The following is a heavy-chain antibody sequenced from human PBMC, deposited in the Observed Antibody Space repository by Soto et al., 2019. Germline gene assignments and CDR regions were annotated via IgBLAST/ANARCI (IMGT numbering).Heavy chain of an antibody. J-gene: IGHJ5*02. CDR2: TYYIGTT. D-gene: IGHD6-13*01. CDR1: GGSLKNYF. Sequence: QVRLQESGPGLVKPSETLSLTCSVSGGSLKNYFWSWIRQPPGGGLEWIGYTYYIGTTYYNPSLQSRVAMSVDTSKSQFSLNVTSVTAADTAIYYCARVGAARNWFDPWGQGNLVTVSP. V-gene: IGHV4-59*03. CDR3: ARVGAARNWFDP.